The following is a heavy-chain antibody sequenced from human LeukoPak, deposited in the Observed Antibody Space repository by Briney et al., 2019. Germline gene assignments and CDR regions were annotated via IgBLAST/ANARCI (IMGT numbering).Heavy chain of an antibody. CDR3: AKTVAMIVVVTTDDAFDI. D-gene: IGHD3-22*01. CDR2: ISGSGGST. Sequence: GGSLRLSCAASGFTFSSYAMSWVRQAPGKGLEWVSAISGSGGSTYYADSVKGRFTISRDNSKSTLYLQMNSLRAEDTAVYYCAKTVAMIVVVTTDDAFDIWGQGTMVTVSS. J-gene: IGHJ3*02. V-gene: IGHV3-23*01. CDR1: GFTFSSYA.